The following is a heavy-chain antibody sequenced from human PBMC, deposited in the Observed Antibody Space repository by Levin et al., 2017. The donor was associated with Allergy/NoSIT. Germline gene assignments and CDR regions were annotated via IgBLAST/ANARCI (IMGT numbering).Heavy chain of an antibody. CDR2: ISWNSGNI. CDR1: GFTFDDYA. D-gene: IGHD1-1*01. Sequence: SLKISCAASGFTFDDYAMHWVRQAPGKGLEWVSGISWNSGNIGYADSVKGRFTISRDNAKNSLYLQMNSLRAEDTAFYYCAKDIYRNSRGDFDYWGQGTLVTVSS. CDR3: AKDIYRNSRGDFDY. J-gene: IGHJ4*02. V-gene: IGHV3-9*01.